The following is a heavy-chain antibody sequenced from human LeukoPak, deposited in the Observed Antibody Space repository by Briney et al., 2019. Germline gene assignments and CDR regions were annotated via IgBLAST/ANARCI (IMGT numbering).Heavy chain of an antibody. Sequence: SETLSLTCTVSGGSISSGSYYWSWIRQPAGKGLEWIGRIYTSGSTNYNPFLKSRVTISVDTSKNQFSLKLSSVTAADTAVYYCARDPEYSFRSDYYYYMDVWGKGTTVTVSS. CDR3: ARDPEYSFRSDYYYYMDV. D-gene: IGHD5-18*01. J-gene: IGHJ6*03. CDR1: GGSISSGSYY. CDR2: IYTSGST. V-gene: IGHV4-61*02.